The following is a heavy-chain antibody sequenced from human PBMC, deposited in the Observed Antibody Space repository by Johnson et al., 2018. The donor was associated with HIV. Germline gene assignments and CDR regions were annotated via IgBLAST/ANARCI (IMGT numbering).Heavy chain of an antibody. D-gene: IGHD6-13*01. V-gene: IGHV3-74*02. CDR3: ARVGQQSNAFDI. CDR2: IDGDGSSI. Sequence: VQLVESGGGVVQPGGSLRLSCAASGFSFSRYWMHWVRQAPGKGLVWVSRIDGDGSSITYADFVKGRFTISRDNAKNSLYLQMNSLRAEDTAVYYCARVGQQSNAFDIWGQGTMVTVSS. J-gene: IGHJ3*02. CDR1: GFSFSRYW.